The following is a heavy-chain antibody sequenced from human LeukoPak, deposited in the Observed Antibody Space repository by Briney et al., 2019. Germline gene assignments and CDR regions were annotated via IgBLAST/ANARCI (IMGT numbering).Heavy chain of an antibody. D-gene: IGHD2/OR15-2a*01. V-gene: IGHV4-59*01. CDR1: GGSISTYY. CDR3: ARKSPAGYFNFDY. CDR2: IYNTGTT. J-gene: IGHJ4*02. Sequence: SETLSLTCSVSGGSISTYYWNWIRQPPGKGLEWIGYIYNTGTTNYNPSLKSRVTISVKTSKNQFSLNLRSVNASDTAVYYCARKSPAGYFNFDYWGQGTLVAVSS.